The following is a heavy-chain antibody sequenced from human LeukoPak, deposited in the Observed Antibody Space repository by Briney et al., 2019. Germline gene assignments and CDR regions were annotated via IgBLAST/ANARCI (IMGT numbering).Heavy chain of an antibody. V-gene: IGHV1-18*01. CDR2: ISAYNGNT. J-gene: IGHJ4*02. D-gene: IGHD3-22*01. CDR1: GYTFTSYG. Sequence: ASVKVSCKASGYTFTSYGISWVRQAPGQGLEWMGWISAYNGNTNYAQKLQGRVTMTTDTSTSTAYMELRSLRSDDTAVYYCARDPPRYDSSGYYGYWGQGTLVTVSS. CDR3: ARDPPRYDSSGYYGY.